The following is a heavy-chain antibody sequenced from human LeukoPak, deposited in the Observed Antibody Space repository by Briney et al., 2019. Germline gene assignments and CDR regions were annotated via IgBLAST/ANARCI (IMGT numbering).Heavy chain of an antibody. Sequence: ASVKVSCKASGYTFTGYYMHWVRRAPGQGLEWMGRINPNSGGTNYAQKFQGRVTMTRDTSISTAYMELSRLRSDDTAVYYCARGICSGGSCYNWFDPWGQGTLVTVSS. CDR2: INPNSGGT. V-gene: IGHV1-2*06. J-gene: IGHJ5*02. D-gene: IGHD2-15*01. CDR1: GYTFTGYY. CDR3: ARGICSGGSCYNWFDP.